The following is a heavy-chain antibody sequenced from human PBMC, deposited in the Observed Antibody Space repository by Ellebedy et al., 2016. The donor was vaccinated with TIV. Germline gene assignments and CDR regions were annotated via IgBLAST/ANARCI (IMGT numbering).Heavy chain of an antibody. J-gene: IGHJ4*02. CDR2: IKPDGSEK. CDR1: GFTFSSYW. CDR3: VTWGQSYGR. V-gene: IGHV3-7*03. Sequence: PGESLKISCAASGFTFSSYWMSWVRQAPGKGLEWVANIKPDGSEKDYVDSVKGRFTISRDNAKNSLYLQMNSLRVDDTAVYYCVTWGQSYGRWGQGSLVTISS. D-gene: IGHD3-16*01.